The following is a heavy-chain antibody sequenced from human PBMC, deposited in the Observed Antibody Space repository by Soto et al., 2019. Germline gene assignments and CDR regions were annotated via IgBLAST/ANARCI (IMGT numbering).Heavy chain of an antibody. D-gene: IGHD4-17*01. V-gene: IGHV4-59*08. CDR3: ARRYGDYFDY. J-gene: IGHJ4*02. Sequence: QVQLQESGPGLVKPSETLSLTCTVSGGSISSYYWSWIRQPPGKGLEWIGYIYYSGSTNYNPSLXGXAXIXXDTSKNQFSLKLSSVTAADTAVYYCARRYGDYFDYWGQGTLVTVSS. CDR2: IYYSGST. CDR1: GGSISSYY.